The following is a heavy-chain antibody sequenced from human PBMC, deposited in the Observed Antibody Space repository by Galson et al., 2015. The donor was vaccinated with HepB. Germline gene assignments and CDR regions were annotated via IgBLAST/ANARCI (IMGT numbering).Heavy chain of an antibody. J-gene: IGHJ4*02. Sequence: SCKASGYTFTSYYMHWVRQAPGQGLEWMGIINPSGGSTSYAQKFQGRVTMTRDTSTSTVYMELSSLRSEDTAVYYCATDYGGNADFDYWGQGTLVTVSS. V-gene: IGHV1-46*01. CDR1: GYTFTSYY. CDR2: INPSGGST. CDR3: ATDYGGNADFDY. D-gene: IGHD4-23*01.